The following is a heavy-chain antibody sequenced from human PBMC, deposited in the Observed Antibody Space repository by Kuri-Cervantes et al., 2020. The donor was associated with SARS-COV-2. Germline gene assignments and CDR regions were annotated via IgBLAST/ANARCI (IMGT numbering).Heavy chain of an antibody. V-gene: IGHV1-69*06. CDR3: ARDAIRDGYNEGY. CDR2: IIPIFGTA. J-gene: IGHJ4*02. D-gene: IGHD5-24*01. CDR1: GGTFSSYA. Sequence: SVKVSCKASGGTFSSYAISWVRQAPGQGLEWMGGIIPIFGTANYAQKFQGRVTITADKSTSTAYMELSSLRSEDTAVYYRARDAIRDGYNEGYWGQGTLVTVSS.